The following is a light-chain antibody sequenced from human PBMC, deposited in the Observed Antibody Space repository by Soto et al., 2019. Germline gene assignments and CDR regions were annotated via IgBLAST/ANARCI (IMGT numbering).Light chain of an antibody. CDR1: QSISVG. CDR3: QQYETFLGT. J-gene: IGKJ1*01. V-gene: IGKV1-5*03. CDR2: KAS. Sequence: EIKMNQSPATLSASIGDRVTITCRASQSISVGLAWYQQKAGNAPNLLIYKASRLESGVPSRFSGSGSETEFTLTIIGLQPGDSATYYCQQYETFLGTFGPGTKVDIK.